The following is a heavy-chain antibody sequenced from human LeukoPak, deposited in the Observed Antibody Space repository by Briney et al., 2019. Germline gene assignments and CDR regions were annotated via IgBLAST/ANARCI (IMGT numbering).Heavy chain of an antibody. CDR3: ARLGLWTRGAFDI. J-gene: IGHJ3*02. V-gene: IGHV5-51*01. Sequence: PGESLKISCKASGYSFSNYWIGWVRQMPGEGLEWMGIINPGDSATNYRPSFQGQVSISADRSLTTTYLQWTTLTTSDAAMYYCARLGLWTRGAFDIWGQGTMVTVSS. CDR1: GYSFSNYW. CDR2: INPGDSAT. D-gene: IGHD3/OR15-3a*01.